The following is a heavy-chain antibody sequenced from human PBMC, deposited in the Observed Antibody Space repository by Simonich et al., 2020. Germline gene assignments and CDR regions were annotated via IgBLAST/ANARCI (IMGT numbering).Heavy chain of an antibody. Sequence: EVQLVESGGGLVQPGGSLRLSGAASGFTFSSYWMHWVRQAPGEGRVWVARINSAGGSTRYADSLKGRFNISRDNAKNTLYLQMNSLRAEDTAVYYCAREAGDLWYFDLWGRGTLVTVSS. V-gene: IGHV3-74*01. D-gene: IGHD7-27*01. CDR3: AREAGDLWYFDL. CDR2: INSAGGST. J-gene: IGHJ2*01. CDR1: GFTFSSYW.